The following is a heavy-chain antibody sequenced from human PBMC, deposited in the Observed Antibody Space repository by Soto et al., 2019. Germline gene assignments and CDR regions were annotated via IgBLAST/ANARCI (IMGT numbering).Heavy chain of an antibody. CDR1: GFTFSSYA. D-gene: IGHD6-6*01. V-gene: IGHV3-23*01. J-gene: IGHJ4*02. CDR2: ISGSGDST. CDR3: AKVPWHLVHTHYFHY. Sequence: EVQLLESGGGLVQPGGSLRISCAASGFTFSSYAMTWVRQAPGKGLEWVSVISGSGDSTYYADSVRGRFTISRDNSKNTLYLQMNSLRAEDTAVYFCAKVPWHLVHTHYFHYWGQGTLVTVSS.